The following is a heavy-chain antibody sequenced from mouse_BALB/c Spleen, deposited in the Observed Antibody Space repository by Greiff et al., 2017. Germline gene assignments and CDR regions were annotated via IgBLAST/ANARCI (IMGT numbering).Heavy chain of an antibody. CDR1: GYTFTSYY. J-gene: IGHJ2*01. V-gene: IGHV1S81*02. CDR3: ARRDYGSIFDY. Sequence: VQLQQSGAELVKPGASVKLSCKASGYTFTSYYMYWVKQRPGQGLEWIGEINPSNGGTNFNEKFKSKATLTVDKSSSTAYMQLSSLTSEDSAVYYCARRDYGSIFDYWGQGTTLTVSS. CDR2: INPSNGGT. D-gene: IGHD1-1*01.